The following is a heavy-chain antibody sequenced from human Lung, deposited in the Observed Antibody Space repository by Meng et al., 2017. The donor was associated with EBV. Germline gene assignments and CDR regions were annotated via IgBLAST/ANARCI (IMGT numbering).Heavy chain of an antibody. CDR1: GFTFSSYD. D-gene: IGHD5-24*01. V-gene: IGHV3-23*01. CDR2: ISHSGGVT. CDR3: ARLATRTTYDN. Sequence: EVQLXXXXXGLVXLXXXLRLYCAASGFTFSSYDMCWVRQPPGKGLEWVSGISHSGGVTYYADSVKGRFTISRDNAKNTVYLQINSLRAEDTAVYYCARLATRTTYDNWGQGTLVTVSS. J-gene: IGHJ4*02.